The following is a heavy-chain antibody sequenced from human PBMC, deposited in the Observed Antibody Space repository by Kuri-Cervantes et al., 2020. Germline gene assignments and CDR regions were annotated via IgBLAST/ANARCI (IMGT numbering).Heavy chain of an antibody. CDR3: EHSGDPVVTFDY. CDR1: GGSISSYYW. D-gene: IGHD3-22*01. V-gene: IGHV2-5*08. J-gene: IGHJ4*02. CDR2: IYLDDDK. Sequence: SLTLTCTVSGGSISSYYWSWIRQPPGKALEWLALIYLDDDKRYSPSLKRRLTITKDTSKNQVLLTMTNMNSVDTATAYCEHSGDPVVTFDYWGQGTLVTVSS.